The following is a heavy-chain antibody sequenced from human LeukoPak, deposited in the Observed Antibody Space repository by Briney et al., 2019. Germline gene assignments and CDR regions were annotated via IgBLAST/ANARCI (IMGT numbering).Heavy chain of an antibody. D-gene: IGHD4-17*01. V-gene: IGHV1-18*01. Sequence: ASVKVSCKASNYNFSDYTINWVRRAPGQGLEWMGWISPKNGDTNPAQRFQGRVTMTTETSTTTAYMDLRNLTSDDTAVYFCARGPLYGDYYCDFWGQGTLVTVSS. CDR1: NYNFSDYT. CDR3: ARGPLYGDYYCDF. J-gene: IGHJ4*02. CDR2: ISPKNGDT.